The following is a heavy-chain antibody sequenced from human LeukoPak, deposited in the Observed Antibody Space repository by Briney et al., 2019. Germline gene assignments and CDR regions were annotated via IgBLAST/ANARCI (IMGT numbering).Heavy chain of an antibody. J-gene: IGHJ6*02. Sequence: ASVKVSCKASGYTFTSYDINWVRQATGQGLEWMGWMNPNSGNTGYAQKFQGRVTITRNTSISTAYMELSSLRSEVTAVYYCARDPLVVVPAAMPRDYYYGMDVWGQGTTVTVSS. CDR2: MNPNSGNT. CDR3: ARDPLVVVPAAMPRDYYYGMDV. CDR1: GYTFTSYD. D-gene: IGHD2-2*01. V-gene: IGHV1-8*03.